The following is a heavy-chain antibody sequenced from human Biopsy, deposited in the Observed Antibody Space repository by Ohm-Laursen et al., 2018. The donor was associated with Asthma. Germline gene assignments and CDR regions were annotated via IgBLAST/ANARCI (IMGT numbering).Heavy chain of an antibody. CDR3: ARGPELDV. Sequence: SETLSLTCDMYPGSFSGFFRTWIRQSPGKGLEWIGETNERGVTNNNPSLKSRVIISIDTYWNRVSLKLTSVTAADTAVYYCARGPELDVWGQGTTVTVSS. J-gene: IGHJ6*02. CDR2: TNERGVT. V-gene: IGHV4-34*01. CDR1: PGSFSGFF.